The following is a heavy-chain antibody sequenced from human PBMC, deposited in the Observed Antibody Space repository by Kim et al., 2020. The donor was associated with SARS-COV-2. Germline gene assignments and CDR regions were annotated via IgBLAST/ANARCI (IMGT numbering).Heavy chain of an antibody. J-gene: IGHJ6*03. CDR3: ARAEYYYDSSGYYAYYYYYYMDV. Sequence: ASVKVSCKASGYTFTSYAMNWVRQAPGQGLEWMGWINTNTGNPTYAQGFTGRFVFSLDTSVSTAYLQISSLKAEDTAVYYCARAEYYYDSSGYYAYYYYYYMDVWGKGTTDTVSS. CDR2: INTNTGNP. D-gene: IGHD3-22*01. CDR1: GYTFTSYA. V-gene: IGHV7-4-1*02.